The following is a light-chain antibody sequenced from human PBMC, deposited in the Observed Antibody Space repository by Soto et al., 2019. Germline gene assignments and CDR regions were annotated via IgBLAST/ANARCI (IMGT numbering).Light chain of an antibody. V-gene: IGLV2-23*02. J-gene: IGLJ1*01. CDR3: CSYAGSSTFVYV. CDR2: EVS. Sequence: QSALTQPASGSGSHGQSITISCTGTSSDVGSYNLVSWYQQHPGKAPKLMIYEVSKRPSGVSNRFSGSKSGNTASLTISGLQAEDEADYSCCSYAGSSTFVYVFGTGTEVTVL. CDR1: SSDVGSYNL.